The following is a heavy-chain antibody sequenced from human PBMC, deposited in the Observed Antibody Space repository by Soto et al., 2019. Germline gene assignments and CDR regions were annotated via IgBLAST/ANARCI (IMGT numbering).Heavy chain of an antibody. D-gene: IGHD6-19*01. CDR3: ARDRDSSGWYYSYYYGMDV. V-gene: IGHV6-1*01. J-gene: IGHJ6*02. Sequence: SQTLSLTCVISGDSVSSNSAAWNWIRQSPSRGLEWLGRTYYRSKWYNDYAVSVKSRITINPDTSKNQFSLQLNSVTPEDTAVYYCARDRDSSGWYYSYYYGMDVWGQGTTVTVSS. CDR1: GDSVSSNSAA. CDR2: TYYRSKWYN.